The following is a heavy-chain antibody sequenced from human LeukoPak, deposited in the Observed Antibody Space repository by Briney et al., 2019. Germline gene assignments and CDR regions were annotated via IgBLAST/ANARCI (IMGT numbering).Heavy chain of an antibody. CDR3: VKDGRKYMFDY. J-gene: IGHJ4*02. V-gene: IGHV3-30*02. CDR1: GFTFKRYN. CDR2: VEDDVASD. Sequence: GGSLRLSCAAPGFTFKRYNMHWVRQAPRKGLEWVAFVEDDVASDSYADSVKGRFTISRDNSKSTVYLQMNSLRPEDTAVYYCVKDGRKYMFDYWGQGILVTVSS. D-gene: IGHD1-1*01.